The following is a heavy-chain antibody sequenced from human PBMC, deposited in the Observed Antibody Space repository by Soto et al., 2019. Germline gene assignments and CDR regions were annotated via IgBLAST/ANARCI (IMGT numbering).Heavy chain of an antibody. D-gene: IGHD5-18*01. CDR3: ARAEGASSGAYYYCYGMAV. V-gene: IGHV4-61*01. Sequence: SETLYITCTVSGGSVSSGSYYWSWIRQPPGQGLEWSGYIYYSGSTNYNPSLKSRVTISVDTSKNQFSLKLSSVTAADTAVYYSARAEGASSGAYYYCYGMAVAGPAKTVT. J-gene: IGHJ6*02. CDR2: IYYSGST. CDR1: GGSVSSGSYY.